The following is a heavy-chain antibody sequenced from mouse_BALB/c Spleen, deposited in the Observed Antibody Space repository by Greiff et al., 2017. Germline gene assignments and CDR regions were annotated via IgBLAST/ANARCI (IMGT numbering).Heavy chain of an antibody. CDR1: GFSLTGYG. CDR3: ARGRGNYGNYFDY. D-gene: IGHD2-1*01. Sequence: QVQLQQSGPGLVAPSQSLSITCTVSGFSLTGYGVNWVRQPPGKGLEWLGMIWGDGSTDYNSALKSRLSISKDNSKSQVFLKMNSLQTDDTARYYCARGRGNYGNYFDYWGQGTTLTVSS. J-gene: IGHJ2*01. V-gene: IGHV2-6-7*01. CDR2: IWGDGST.